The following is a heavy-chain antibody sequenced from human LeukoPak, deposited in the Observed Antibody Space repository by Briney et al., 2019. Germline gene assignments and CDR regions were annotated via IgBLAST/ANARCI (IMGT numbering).Heavy chain of an antibody. CDR2: INPSGGST. Sequence: ASVKVSCKASGYTFTSYYMHWVRQAPGQGLEWMGIINPSGGSTSYAQKFQGRVTMTRDTSTSTAYMELSSLRSEDTAVYYCARVLLDTAMAQGYYFDYWGQGTLVTVSS. CDR3: ARVLLDTAMAQGYYFDY. J-gene: IGHJ4*02. CDR1: GYTFTSYY. V-gene: IGHV1-46*01. D-gene: IGHD5-18*01.